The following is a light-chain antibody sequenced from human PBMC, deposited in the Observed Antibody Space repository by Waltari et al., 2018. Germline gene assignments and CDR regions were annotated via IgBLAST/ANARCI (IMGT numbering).Light chain of an antibody. CDR1: QVIGNA. Sequence: DIQMTQSQSSLSASVGDRVTITCRASQVIGNALAWYQQKPGKAPTLLFYAASRLESGVPSRVSGRVAGTYYTLTISSLQPEDFATYYCQQYFSIALNFGGGTKVEIK. CDR2: AAS. V-gene: IGKV1-NL1*01. J-gene: IGKJ4*01. CDR3: QQYFSIALN.